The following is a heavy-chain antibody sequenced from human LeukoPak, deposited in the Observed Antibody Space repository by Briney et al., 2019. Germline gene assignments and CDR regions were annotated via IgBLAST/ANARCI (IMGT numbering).Heavy chain of an antibody. Sequence: SVKVSCKASGGTFSSHAISWVRQAPGQGLEWMGGIIPIFGTANYAQKFQGRVTITADESTSTAYMELSSLRSEDTAVYYCARPDEDRGYSYGYNYWGQGTLVTVSS. J-gene: IGHJ4*02. V-gene: IGHV1-69*13. CDR3: ARPDEDRGYSYGYNY. CDR2: IIPIFGTA. D-gene: IGHD5-18*01. CDR1: GGTFSSHA.